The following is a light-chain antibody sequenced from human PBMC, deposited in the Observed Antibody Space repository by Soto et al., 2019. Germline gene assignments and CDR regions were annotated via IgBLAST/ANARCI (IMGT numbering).Light chain of an antibody. CDR2: DAS. CDR1: QSVRTN. Sequence: EIVMTQSPATLSVSPGERATLSCRASQSVRTNLAWYQQKPGQAPRLLIYDASTRPAGIQARFSGGGSGTEFTLTIRSLQPEDFATYYCQQLNSYPITFGQGTRLEIK. V-gene: IGKV3-15*01. CDR3: QQLNSYPIT. J-gene: IGKJ5*01.